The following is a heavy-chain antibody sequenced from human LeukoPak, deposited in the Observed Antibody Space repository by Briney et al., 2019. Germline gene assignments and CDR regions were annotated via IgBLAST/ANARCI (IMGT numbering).Heavy chain of an antibody. Sequence: GASVEVSCKASGGTFRRYAISWVRQAPGQGLEWMGRIIPICGTANYAQKFQGRVTITTDEPTSTAYMELSSLRSEDTAVYYCARNMYYDILTGPIDWGQGTLVTVSS. D-gene: IGHD3-9*01. CDR2: IIPICGTA. J-gene: IGHJ4*02. V-gene: IGHV1-69*05. CDR1: GGTFRRYA. CDR3: ARNMYYDILTGPID.